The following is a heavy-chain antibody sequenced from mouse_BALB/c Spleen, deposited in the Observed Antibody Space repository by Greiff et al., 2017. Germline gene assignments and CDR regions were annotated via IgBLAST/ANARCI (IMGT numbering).Heavy chain of an antibody. CDR1: GFTFSDYY. J-gene: IGHJ2*01. CDR2: ISDGGSYT. V-gene: IGHV5-4*02. D-gene: IGHD2-9*01. Sequence: EVQLVESGGGLVKPGGSLKLSCAASGFTFSDYYMYWVRQTPEKRLEWVANISDGGSYTYYPDSVKGRFTISRDNSKNNLYLQLSSLKSEDTAMYYCARAYYGYDCDYWGQGTTLTVSS. CDR3: ARAYYGYDCDY.